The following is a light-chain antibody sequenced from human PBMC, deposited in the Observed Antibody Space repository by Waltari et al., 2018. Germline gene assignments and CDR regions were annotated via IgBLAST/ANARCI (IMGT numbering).Light chain of an antibody. CDR3: TSFTTSDTWV. CDR1: SSDVGTYNY. CDR2: EVT. V-gene: IGLV2-14*01. J-gene: IGLJ3*02. Sequence: QSALTQPASVSGSPGQSITISCTGTSSDVGTYNYVSWYQQHPGKAPKLMIYEVTTRPSGISNRFSGSKSGNTASLTISGLQAEDEANYYCTSFTTSDTWVFGGGTKLTVL.